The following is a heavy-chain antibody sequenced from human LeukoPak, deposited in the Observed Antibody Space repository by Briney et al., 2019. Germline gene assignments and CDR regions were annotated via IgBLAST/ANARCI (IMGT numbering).Heavy chain of an antibody. CDR1: GFTFSNYG. Sequence: GRSLRLSCAASGFTFSNYGMHWVRQAPGKGLEWVALIWYDGSNKYYADSVQGRFIVSRDNSKNTLYLQMNSLRAEDTAVYYCAREMGLNIVATFGYWGQGTLVTVSS. D-gene: IGHD5-12*01. V-gene: IGHV3-33*01. J-gene: IGHJ4*02. CDR2: IWYDGSNK. CDR3: AREMGLNIVATFGY.